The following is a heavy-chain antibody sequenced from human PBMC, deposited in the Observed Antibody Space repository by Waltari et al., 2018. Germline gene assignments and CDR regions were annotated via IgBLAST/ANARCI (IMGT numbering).Heavy chain of an antibody. CDR1: GGSISSYY. D-gene: IGHD6-13*01. CDR2: IYTSGST. V-gene: IGHV4-4*07. Sequence: QVQLQESGPGLVKPSETLSLTCTVSGGSISSYYWSWIRQPAGKGLEWIGRIYTSGSTNYNPSLKSRVTMTRDTSTSTVYMELSSLRSEDTAVYYCARGGLDSSSDYWGQGTLVTVSS. J-gene: IGHJ4*02. CDR3: ARGGLDSSSDY.